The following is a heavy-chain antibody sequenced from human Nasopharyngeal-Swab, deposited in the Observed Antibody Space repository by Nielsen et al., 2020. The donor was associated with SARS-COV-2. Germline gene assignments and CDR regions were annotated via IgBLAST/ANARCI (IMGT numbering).Heavy chain of an antibody. CDR2: VYYSGST. CDR1: GCSFSASTYF. J-gene: IGHJ4*02. Sequence: AETLSLTCPGSGCSFSASTYFWGWIRQPPGRGLEWIGTVYYSGSTYYNPSLKSRVTISVDTSKNQFSLKLNSVTATDTAVYYCARGYGSFPYYFDHWGQGTLVTVSS. D-gene: IGHD1-26*01. V-gene: IGHV4-39*01. CDR3: ARGYGSFPYYFDH.